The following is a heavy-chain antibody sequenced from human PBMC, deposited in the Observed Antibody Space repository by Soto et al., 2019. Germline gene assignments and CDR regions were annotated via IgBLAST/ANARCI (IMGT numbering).Heavy chain of an antibody. CDR1: GGSISSFY. V-gene: IGHV4-59*01. Sequence: SETLSLTCTVSGGSISSFYWSWIRQPPGEGLEWIGYVYHKRSTDYDPSLKSRATISLDTSKNQFSLRLSSVTAADTAVYFCARDRAGYCSGGKCYSHSFDVWGQGTMVTVSS. J-gene: IGHJ3*01. CDR2: VYHKRST. CDR3: ARDRAGYCSGGKCYSHSFDV. D-gene: IGHD2-15*01.